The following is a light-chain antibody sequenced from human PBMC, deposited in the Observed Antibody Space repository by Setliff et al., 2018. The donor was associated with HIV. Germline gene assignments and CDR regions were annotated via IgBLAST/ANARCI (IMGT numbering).Light chain of an antibody. J-gene: IGLJ1*01. CDR2: EVH. CDR3: SSYTTASTYV. CDR1: SGDVGGYDY. V-gene: IGLV2-14*01. Sequence: VLAQPASVSGSPGQSITISCTGTSGDVGGYDYVSWYQQHPGKAPKLMIYEVHYRPSGISNRFSGSKSGNMASLTISGLQADDEADYYCSSYTTASTYVFGTGTKVTVL.